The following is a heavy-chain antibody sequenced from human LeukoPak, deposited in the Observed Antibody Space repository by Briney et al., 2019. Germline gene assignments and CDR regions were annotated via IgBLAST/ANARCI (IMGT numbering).Heavy chain of an antibody. J-gene: IGHJ2*01. CDR3: AKDRTVGASYWYFDL. Sequence: QPGGSLRLSCTASGFICSDYAMSWARQAPGKGLEWVAGISSSGSGGNTYYADSVKGRFTISRDTSKNILFLQMNTPRAEDTAIYYCAKDRTVGASYWYFDLWGRGTLVTVSS. D-gene: IGHD1-26*01. CDR2: ISSSGSGGNT. V-gene: IGHV3-23*01. CDR1: GFICSDYA.